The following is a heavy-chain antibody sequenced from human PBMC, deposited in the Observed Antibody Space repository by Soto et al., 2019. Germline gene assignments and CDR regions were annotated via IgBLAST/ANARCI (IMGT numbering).Heavy chain of an antibody. D-gene: IGHD4-17*01. CDR2: ISGSGGST. CDR3: AKSPESFSTVTTFAQH. Sequence: GGSLRLSCAASGFTFSSYAMSWVRQAPGKGLEWVSAISGSGGSTYYADSVKGRFTISRDNSKNTLYLQMNSLRAEDTAVYYCAKSPESFSTVTTFAQHWGQGTLVTVSS. CDR1: GFTFSSYA. J-gene: IGHJ1*01. V-gene: IGHV3-23*01.